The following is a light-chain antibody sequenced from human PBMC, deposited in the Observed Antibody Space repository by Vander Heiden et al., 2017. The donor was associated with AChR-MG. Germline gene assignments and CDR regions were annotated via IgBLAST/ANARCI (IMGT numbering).Light chain of an antibody. Sequence: QSVLTQPPSVSGAPGQRVTISCTGSSSNIGAGYDVHWSQQLPGTAPKLLIYDNTNRPSGVPDRFSGSKSGTSASLAITGLQAEDETDYYCQSYDSSLSGVVFGGGTKLTVL. V-gene: IGLV1-40*01. CDR3: QSYDSSLSGVV. J-gene: IGLJ2*01. CDR2: DNT. CDR1: SSNIGAGYD.